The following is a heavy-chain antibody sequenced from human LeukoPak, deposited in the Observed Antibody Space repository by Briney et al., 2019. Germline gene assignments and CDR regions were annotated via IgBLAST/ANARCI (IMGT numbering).Heavy chain of an antibody. J-gene: IGHJ6*02. D-gene: IGHD6-6*01. Sequence: SETLSLTCTVSGGSISSYYWSWIRQPPGKGLEWIGYIYYSGSTNYNPSLKSRVTISVDTSKNQFSLKLSSVTAADTAVYCCARWYSSSSGGYGMDVWGQGTTVTVSS. V-gene: IGHV4-59*01. CDR3: ARWYSSSSGGYGMDV. CDR2: IYYSGST. CDR1: GGSISSYY.